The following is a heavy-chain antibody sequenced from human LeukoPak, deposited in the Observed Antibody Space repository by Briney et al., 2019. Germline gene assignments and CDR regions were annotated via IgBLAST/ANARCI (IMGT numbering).Heavy chain of an antibody. CDR3: ARDGDSSGYYQPLDY. CDR1: GFTFSSYW. V-gene: IGHV3-7*03. CDR2: IKQDGSEK. Sequence: SGGALRLSCAASGFTFSSYWMSLVRHAPGKGLERLANIKQDGSEKYYVDAVKSRFTTSRDNAKNSLYLQMNNLIADDTTVYYCARDGDSSGYYQPLDYWGQGPLVTVSS. D-gene: IGHD3-22*01. J-gene: IGHJ4*02.